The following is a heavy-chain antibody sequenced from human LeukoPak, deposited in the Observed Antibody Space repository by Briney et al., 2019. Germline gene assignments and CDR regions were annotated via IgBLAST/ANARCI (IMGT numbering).Heavy chain of an antibody. CDR1: GFTFDTHS. CDR3: ARDGGGATAGPADVFDV. Sequence: GGSLRLSCAASGFTFDTHSINWVRQAPGKGLEWVSYISPTGSSIYYADSVRGRFTISRDNAKNSLYLQMNSLRAEDTAVYYCARDGGGATAGPADVFDVWGQGTVVTVSS. V-gene: IGHV3-48*01. D-gene: IGHD3-16*01. CDR2: ISPTGSSI. J-gene: IGHJ3*01.